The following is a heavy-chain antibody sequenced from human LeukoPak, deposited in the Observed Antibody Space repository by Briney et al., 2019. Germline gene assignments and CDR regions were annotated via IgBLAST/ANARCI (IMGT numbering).Heavy chain of an antibody. V-gene: IGHV3-23*01. CDR2: ISGSGGGT. J-gene: IGHJ4*02. Sequence: GGSLRLSCTASGFTFSSYGMSWVRQAPGRGLERVAAISGSGGGTYYSDSVKGRFTISRDNSKKTLFLQMDNLRVEDTAVYYCARRARRVIYYDSSGHSYYFDYWGQGTLVTVSS. CDR3: ARRARRVIYYDSSGHSYYFDY. CDR1: GFTFSSYG. D-gene: IGHD3-22*01.